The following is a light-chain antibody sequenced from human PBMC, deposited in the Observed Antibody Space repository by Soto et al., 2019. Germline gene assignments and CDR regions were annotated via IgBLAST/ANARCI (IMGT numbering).Light chain of an antibody. CDR3: SSYTSSSTPDV. CDR1: SSDVGGYNY. Sequence: QSALTQPASVSGSPGQSITISCTGTSSDVGGYNYASWYQQHPGKAPKLMIYDVSNRPSGVSNRFSGSKSGNTASLTISGLQAEDEADYYCSSYTSSSTPDVFGTGTKLTVL. J-gene: IGLJ1*01. CDR2: DVS. V-gene: IGLV2-14*01.